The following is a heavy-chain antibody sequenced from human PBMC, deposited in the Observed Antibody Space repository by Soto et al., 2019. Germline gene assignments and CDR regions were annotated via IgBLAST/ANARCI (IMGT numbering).Heavy chain of an antibody. J-gene: IGHJ6*02. Sequence: ASVKVSCKASGYTFTSYAMHWVRQAPGQRLEWMGWINASSGNTKYAQKFQGRVTMTRNTSISTAYMELSSLRSEDTAVYYCARGRNGMDVWGQGTTVTVSS. CDR1: GYTFTSYA. V-gene: IGHV1-3*01. CDR2: INASSGNT. CDR3: ARGRNGMDV.